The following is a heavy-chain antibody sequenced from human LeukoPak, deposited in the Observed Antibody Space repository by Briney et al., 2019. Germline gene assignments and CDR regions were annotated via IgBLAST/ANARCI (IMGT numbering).Heavy chain of an antibody. CDR2: MSYVESKK. J-gene: IGHJ6*02. CDR3: AKVGSGSYGAYYYYGMDV. D-gene: IGHD3-10*01. CDR1: GFTFSDYA. Sequence: AGGSLRLSCAASGFTFSDYAMHWVRQAPGKGLEWVAVMSYVESKKFYADSVQGRFTISRDNPKNTLYLQMDSLRAEDTAVYYCAKVGSGSYGAYYYYGMDVWGQGTTVTASS. V-gene: IGHV3-30*18.